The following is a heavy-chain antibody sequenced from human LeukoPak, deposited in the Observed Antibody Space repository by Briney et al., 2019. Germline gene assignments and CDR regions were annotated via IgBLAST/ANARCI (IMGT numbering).Heavy chain of an antibody. V-gene: IGHV3-66*01. J-gene: IGHJ4*02. CDR3: AREAAAAFDY. CDR1: GFIVSTNY. Sequence: GGSLRLSCAASGFIVSTNYMSWVRQAPGKGLEWVSVLYSGGTTYYADSVKGRFTISRDNSKNTLYLQMNSLRAEDTAVYYCAREAAAAFDYWGQGTLVTVSS. D-gene: IGHD6-13*01. CDR2: LYSGGTT.